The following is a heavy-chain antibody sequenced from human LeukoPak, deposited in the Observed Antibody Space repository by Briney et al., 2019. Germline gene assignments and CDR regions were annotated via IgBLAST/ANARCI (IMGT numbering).Heavy chain of an antibody. D-gene: IGHD3-22*01. J-gene: IGHJ5*02. Sequence: PSETLSLTCTVSGGSISSGGYYWSWIRQHPGKGLEWIGYIYYSGSTYYNPSLKSRVTISVDTSKNQFSLKLSSVTAADTAVYYCARGVPRYYYDSSGYYWFDPWGQGTLVTVSS. CDR3: ARGVPRYYYDSSGYYWFDP. CDR1: GGSISSGGYY. V-gene: IGHV4-31*03. CDR2: IYYSGST.